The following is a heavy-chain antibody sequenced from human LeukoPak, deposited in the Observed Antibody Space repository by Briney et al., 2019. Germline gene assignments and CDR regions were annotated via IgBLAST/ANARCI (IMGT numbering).Heavy chain of an antibody. Sequence: SETLSLTCTVSGGSISSYYWSWIRQPPGNGLEWIGYIYYSGSTNYNPSLKSRVTISVDTSKNQFSLKLSSVTAADTAVYYCARAPSRGPNLRIFDYWGQGTLVTVSS. J-gene: IGHJ4*02. D-gene: IGHD1-14*01. CDR3: ARAPSRGPNLRIFDY. CDR1: GGSISSYY. CDR2: IYYSGST. V-gene: IGHV4-59*01.